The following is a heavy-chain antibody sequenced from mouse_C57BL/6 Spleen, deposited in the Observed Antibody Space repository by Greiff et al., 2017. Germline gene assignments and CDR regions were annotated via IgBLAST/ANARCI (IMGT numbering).Heavy chain of an antibody. V-gene: IGHV1-80*01. CDR3: ARERGGYFDS. CDR1: GYAFSSYW. CDR2: IYPVDGDT. Sequence: VKLMESGAELVKPGASVKISCKASGYAFSSYWMNWVKQRPGKGLEWIGQIYPVDGDTNYNGKFKGKATLTADKSSSTAYMQLSSLTSEDSAVYFCARERGGYFDSWGQGTTLTVSS. J-gene: IGHJ2*01.